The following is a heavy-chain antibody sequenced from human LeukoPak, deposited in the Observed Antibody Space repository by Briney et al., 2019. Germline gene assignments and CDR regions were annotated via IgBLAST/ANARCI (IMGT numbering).Heavy chain of an antibody. CDR2: IYYSEST. CDR3: ARHGAVDYYDSSGYYLDY. Sequence: SETLSLTCTVSGGSISSSSYYWGWIRQPPGKGLEWIGSIYYSESTYYNPSLKSRVTISVDTSKNQFSLKLSSVTAADTAVYYCARHGAVDYYDSSGYYLDYWGQGTLVTVSS. D-gene: IGHD3-22*01. J-gene: IGHJ4*02. CDR1: GGSISSSSYY. V-gene: IGHV4-39*01.